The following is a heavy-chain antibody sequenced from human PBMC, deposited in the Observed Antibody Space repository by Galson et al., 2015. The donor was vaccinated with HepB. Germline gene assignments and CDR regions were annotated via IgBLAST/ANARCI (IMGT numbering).Heavy chain of an antibody. CDR1: GGTFSSYA. CDR2: IIPNLGIA. CDR3: AIDIVVVPAAISGWNYYMDV. V-gene: IGHV1-69*04. Sequence: SVKVSCKASGGTFSSYAISWVRQAPGQGLEWMGRIIPNLGIANYAQKFQGRVTITADKSTSTAYMELSGLRSEDTAVYYCAIDIVVVPAAISGWNYYMDVWGKGTTVTVSS. J-gene: IGHJ6*03. D-gene: IGHD2-2*01.